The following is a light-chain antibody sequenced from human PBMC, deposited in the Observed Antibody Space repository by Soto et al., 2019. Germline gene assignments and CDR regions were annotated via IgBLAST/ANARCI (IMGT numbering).Light chain of an antibody. CDR2: GAS. V-gene: IGKV3-11*01. CDR1: QSISSH. CDR3: QQRINWSLT. Sequence: EIVLTQSPATLSLSPGERATLSCRASQSISSHLAWYQQQPGQAHRLLIYGASNRATGIPSRFSGRGSGSAFTLTISRLEPEDFAVYYCQQRINWSLTFGGGTKVEIK. J-gene: IGKJ4*01.